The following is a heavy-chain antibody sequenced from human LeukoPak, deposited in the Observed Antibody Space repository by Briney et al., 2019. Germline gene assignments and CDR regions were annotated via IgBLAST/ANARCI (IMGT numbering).Heavy chain of an antibody. D-gene: IGHD4-17*01. J-gene: IGHJ5*02. CDR3: AKAAYGDYVNWFDP. CDR2: IGGSGRGT. CDR1: GFTFSNHG. V-gene: IGHV3-23*01. Sequence: PGGTLRLSCAASGFTFSNHGMNWVRQAPGRGLEWVSSIGGSGRGTYYAASAKGRFTISRDNSKKMVFLQMNSLRAEDTAIYYCAKAAYGDYVNWFDPWGHGTLVTVSS.